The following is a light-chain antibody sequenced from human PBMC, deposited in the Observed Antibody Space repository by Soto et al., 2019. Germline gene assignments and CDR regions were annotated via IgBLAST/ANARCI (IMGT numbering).Light chain of an antibody. Sequence: QSALTQPPSASGSPGQSVTISCTGTSSDVGAYNYVSWYQQHPGKAPKLMIYEVNKRPSGVPRRFSGSKSGNMASLTVSGLQAEDEADYYCSSYAGSNNFKVFGGGTKLTVL. V-gene: IGLV2-8*01. CDR3: SSYAGSNNFKV. CDR1: SSDVGAYNY. J-gene: IGLJ2*01. CDR2: EVN.